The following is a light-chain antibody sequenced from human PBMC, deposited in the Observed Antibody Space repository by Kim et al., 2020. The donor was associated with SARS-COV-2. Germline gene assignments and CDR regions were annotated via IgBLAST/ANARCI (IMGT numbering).Light chain of an antibody. J-gene: IGLJ2*01. Sequence: VSTGPTARIPCAGDKAGDTFDSWYHKKPGQPPVLVIYQHSIRPSGIPERFSGSNPGNTAPLTTSGTKAMDEADYSCQAWDRSTVVFGGGTQLTAL. V-gene: IGLV3-1*01. CDR2: QHS. CDR1: KAGDTF. CDR3: QAWDRSTVV.